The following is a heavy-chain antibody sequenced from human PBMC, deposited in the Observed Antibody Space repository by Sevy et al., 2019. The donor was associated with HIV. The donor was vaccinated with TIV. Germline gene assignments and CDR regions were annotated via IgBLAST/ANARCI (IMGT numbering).Heavy chain of an antibody. V-gene: IGHV4-59*11. CDR1: GGSIPGHY. J-gene: IGHJ4*02. CDR3: ARVDNSGTYVRY. D-gene: IGHD3-10*01. Sequence: SETLSLTCAVSGGSIPGHYWSWIRQTPQKGLEWIGYHYHSDSTKYNPSLKSRATISVHTSKNQFFLSLSSVTAADTAVYYCARVDNSGTYVRYWGQGIRVTVSS. CDR2: HYHSDST.